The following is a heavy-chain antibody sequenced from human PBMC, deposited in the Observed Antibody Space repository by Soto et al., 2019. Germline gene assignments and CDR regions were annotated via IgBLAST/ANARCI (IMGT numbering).Heavy chain of an antibody. V-gene: IGHV4-34*01. CDR3: ARICSAYYDFWSGYCPFDY. CDR2: INHSGST. CDR1: GGSFSGYY. D-gene: IGHD3-3*01. J-gene: IGHJ4*02. Sequence: PSETLSPTCAVYGGSFSGYYWSWIRQPPGKGLEWIGEINHSGSTNYNPSLKSRVTISVDTSKNQFSLKLSSVTAADTAVYYCARICSAYYDFWSGYCPFDYWGQGTLVTVSS.